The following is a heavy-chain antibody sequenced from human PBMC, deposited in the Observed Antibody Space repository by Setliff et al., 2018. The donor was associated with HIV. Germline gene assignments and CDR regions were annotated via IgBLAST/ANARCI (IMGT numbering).Heavy chain of an antibody. D-gene: IGHD6-19*01. J-gene: IGHJ4*02. Sequence: GGSLRLSCAASGFTFDDYTMQWVRQTPGKGLEWVSLISWDGYTTYYADSVKGRFTVSRDNSKTTVYLQMNSLRADDTAIYYCAKDLGTYSSGRALDSWGQGALVTVSS. V-gene: IGHV3-43*01. CDR1: GFTFDDYT. CDR2: ISWDGYTT. CDR3: AKDLGTYSSGRALDS.